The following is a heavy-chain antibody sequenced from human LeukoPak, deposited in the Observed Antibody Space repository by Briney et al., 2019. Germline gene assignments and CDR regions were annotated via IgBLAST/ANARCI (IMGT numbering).Heavy chain of an antibody. CDR2: VNGDGSAT. J-gene: IGHJ4*02. CDR3: ARNHYGSVDY. D-gene: IGHD3-10*01. Sequence: GGSLRLSCAASGFTFSNYWMHWVRQAPGKGLVWVSRVNGDGSATNYADSVKGRFTISRDNAKNTLYLQMNSLRPEDTAVYYCARNHYGSVDYWGQGPLVTVSS. CDR1: GFTFSNYW. V-gene: IGHV3-74*01.